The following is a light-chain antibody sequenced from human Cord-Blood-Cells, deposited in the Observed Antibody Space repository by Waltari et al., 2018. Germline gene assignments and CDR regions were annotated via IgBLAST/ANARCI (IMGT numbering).Light chain of an antibody. Sequence: QSALTQPRSVSGSPGQSVTISCTGTSSDVGGYNYVSWYQQHPGKAPKLMVYDASKRPSVVPYCFSGYKSGNTASLTSSGLQAEDEADYYCCSYAGSYTYVVFGGVTKLTVL. J-gene: IGLJ2*01. CDR3: CSYAGSYTYVV. CDR2: DAS. CDR1: SSDVGGYNY. V-gene: IGLV2-11*01.